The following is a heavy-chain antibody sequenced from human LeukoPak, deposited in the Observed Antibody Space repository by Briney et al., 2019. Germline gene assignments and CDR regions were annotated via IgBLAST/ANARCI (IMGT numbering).Heavy chain of an antibody. V-gene: IGHV3-66*01. D-gene: IGHD1-14*01. CDR3: ARDLGYKNARANWFDP. CDR2: IYSGGST. Sequence: GGSLRLSCAASGFTVSSNYMSWVRQAPGKGLEWVSVIYSGGSTYYADSVKGRFTISRDNSKNTLYLQMNSLRAEDTAVYYCARDLGYKNARANWFDPWGQGTLVTDSS. CDR1: GFTVSSNY. J-gene: IGHJ5*02.